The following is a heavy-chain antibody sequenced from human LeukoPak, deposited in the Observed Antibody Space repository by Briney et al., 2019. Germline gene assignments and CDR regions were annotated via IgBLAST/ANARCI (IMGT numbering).Heavy chain of an antibody. D-gene: IGHD2-2*01. J-gene: IGHJ5*02. CDR1: GFTFDDYA. Sequence: RSLRLSCAASGFTFDDYAMHWVRQAPGKGLEWVSGISWNSGSIGYADSVKGRFTISRDNAKNTLYLQMNSLRAEDTAVYYCARGVPADPWGQGTLVTVSS. CDR2: ISWNSGSI. V-gene: IGHV3-9*01. CDR3: ARGVPADP.